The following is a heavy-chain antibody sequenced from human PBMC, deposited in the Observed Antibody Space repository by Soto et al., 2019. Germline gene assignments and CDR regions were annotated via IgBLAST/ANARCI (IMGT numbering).Heavy chain of an antibody. D-gene: IGHD2-15*01. V-gene: IGHV4-34*01. J-gene: IGHJ4*02. CDR1: GGSFSGYY. Sequence: ETLSLTCAIYGGSFSGYYWSWIRQPPGMGLEWIGEVDQSGSTNYNPSLKSRVTISGDTSKNQFSLKLNSVTAADTAVYYCARDRQRGYCTGGSCYSYFDYWGQGALVTVSS. CDR3: ARDRQRGYCTGGSCYSYFDY. CDR2: VDQSGST.